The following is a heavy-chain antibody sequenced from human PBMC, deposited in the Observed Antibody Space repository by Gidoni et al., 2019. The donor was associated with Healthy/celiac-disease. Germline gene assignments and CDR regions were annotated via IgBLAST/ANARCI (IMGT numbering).Heavy chain of an antibody. CDR3: ARGIVATTYYFDY. Sequence: QVQLQQWGAGLFKPSETLSLTCAVYGGSFSGYYWSWIRQPPWKGLEWIGEINHSGSTNYNPSLKSRVTISVDTSKNQFSLKLSSVTAADTAVYYCARGIVATTYYFDYWGQGTLVTVSS. CDR2: INHSGST. CDR1: GGSFSGYY. D-gene: IGHD5-12*01. J-gene: IGHJ4*02. V-gene: IGHV4-34*01.